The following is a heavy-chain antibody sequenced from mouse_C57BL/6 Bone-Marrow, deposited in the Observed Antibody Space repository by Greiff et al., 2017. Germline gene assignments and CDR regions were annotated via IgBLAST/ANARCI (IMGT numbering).Heavy chain of an antibody. Sequence: QVQLQQSGAELVRPGTSVKVSCKASGYAFTNYLIEWVKQRPGQGLEWIGVINPGSGGTNYNEKFKGKATLTAEKSSSTAYMQLSSLTSEDSAVYFCARWLRHYFDYWGQGTTLTVSS. CDR1: GYAFTNYL. CDR2: INPGSGGT. CDR3: ARWLRHYFDY. D-gene: IGHD2-2*01. J-gene: IGHJ2*01. V-gene: IGHV1-54*01.